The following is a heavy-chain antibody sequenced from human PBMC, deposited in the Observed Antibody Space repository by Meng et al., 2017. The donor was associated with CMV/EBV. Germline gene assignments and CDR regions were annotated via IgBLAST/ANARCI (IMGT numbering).Heavy chain of an antibody. J-gene: IGHJ4*02. CDR1: GFTFSSYW. D-gene: IGHD2-15*01. Sequence: GGSLRLSCAASGFTFSSYWMYWVRQAPGKGLVWVSRIKSDGSSTTYADSVKGRFTISRDNAKNTLYLQMNSLRADDTGVYYCGGGGGSSYSAYWGQGTLVTVSS. CDR2: IKSDGSST. V-gene: IGHV3-74*01. CDR3: GGGGGSSYSAY.